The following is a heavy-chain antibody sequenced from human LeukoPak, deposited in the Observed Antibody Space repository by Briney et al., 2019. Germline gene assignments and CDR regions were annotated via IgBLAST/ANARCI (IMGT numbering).Heavy chain of an antibody. CDR2: INPNSGGT. V-gene: IGHV1-2*02. J-gene: IGHJ4*02. Sequence: VKVSCKASGYTFTGYYMHWVRQAPGQGLEWMGWINPNSGGTNYAQKFQGRVTMTRNTSISTAYMELSSLRSEDTAVYYCARTDYGSGSNYDYWGQGTLVTVSS. CDR3: ARTDYGSGSNYDY. CDR1: GYTFTGYY. D-gene: IGHD3-10*01.